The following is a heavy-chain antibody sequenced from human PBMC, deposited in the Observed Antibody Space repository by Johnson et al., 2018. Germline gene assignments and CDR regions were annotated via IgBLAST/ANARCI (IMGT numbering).Heavy chain of an antibody. J-gene: IGHJ4*02. CDR1: GGSITSSGSY. V-gene: IGHV4-39*07. D-gene: IGHD5-12*01. CDR3: TRHMQVVASSLRDH. CDR2: INSGGTT. Sequence: QVQLQESGPGLVKPSETLSLTCTVSGGSITSSGSYWGWVRQPPGKGLEWFGIINSGGTTWYNPSLKSRVTISVDTSKNQFSLNLRSVTAADTALYYCTRHMQVVASSLRDHWGRGTLVTVSS.